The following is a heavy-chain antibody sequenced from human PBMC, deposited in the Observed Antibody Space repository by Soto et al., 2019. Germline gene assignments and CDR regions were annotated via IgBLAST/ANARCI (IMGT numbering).Heavy chain of an antibody. D-gene: IGHD4-4*01. V-gene: IGHV1-18*01. CDR2: ISAYNGNT. CDR1: GYTFTSYG. CDR3: ASDLCTVTLDGKAV. Sequence: ASVKVSCKASGYTFTSYGISWVRQAPGQGLEWMGWISAYNGNTNYAQKLQGRVTMTTDTSTSTAYMELRSLRSDDTAVYYCASDLCTVTLDGKAVWGQGTTVSVSS. J-gene: IGHJ6*02.